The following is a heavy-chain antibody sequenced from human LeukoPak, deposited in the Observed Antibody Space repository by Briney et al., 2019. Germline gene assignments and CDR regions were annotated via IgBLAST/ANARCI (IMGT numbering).Heavy chain of an antibody. J-gene: IGHJ4*02. V-gene: IGHV1-8*01. CDR3: ARTGGGFGELFYDY. D-gene: IGHD3-10*01. Sequence: ASVKVSCKASGYTFTSYDIDWVRQATGQGLEWMGWMNPNSGNTGYAQKFQGRVTMTRNTSISTAYMELSSLRSEDTAVYYCARTGGGFGELFYDYWGQGTLVTVSS. CDR2: MNPNSGNT. CDR1: GYTFTSYD.